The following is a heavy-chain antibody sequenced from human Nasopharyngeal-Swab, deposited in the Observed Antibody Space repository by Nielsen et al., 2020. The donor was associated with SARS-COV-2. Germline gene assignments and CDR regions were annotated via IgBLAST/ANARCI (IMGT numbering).Heavy chain of an antibody. CDR2: IIPIYGTT. J-gene: IGHJ3*02. D-gene: IGHD3-22*01. CDR3: ARESLPSYYDDSRGYAGYAFDI. Sequence: PVKVSCKASGDTFNNNAISWVRQAPGQGLEWMGGIIPIYGTTNRAQKFQGRLTITADDTTNTAYMELSSLRSEDTAVYYCARESLPSYYDDSRGYAGYAFDIWGQGTMVTVSS. CDR1: GDTFNNNA. V-gene: IGHV1-69*13.